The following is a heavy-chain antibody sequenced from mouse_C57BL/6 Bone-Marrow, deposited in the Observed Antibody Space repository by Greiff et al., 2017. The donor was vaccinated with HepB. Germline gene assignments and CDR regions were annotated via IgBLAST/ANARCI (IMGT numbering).Heavy chain of an antibody. V-gene: IGHV14-3*01. Sequence: EVQLQQPVAELVRPGASVKLSCTASGFNIKNTYMHWVKQRPEQGLEWIGRIDPANGNTKYAPKFQGKATITAETSSNTAYLQLSSLTSEDTAIYYCARVGTSPGHYGGFDYWGQGTTLTVSS. CDR1: GFNIKNTY. D-gene: IGHD1-1*01. CDR3: ARVGTSPGHYGGFDY. J-gene: IGHJ2*01. CDR2: IDPANGNT.